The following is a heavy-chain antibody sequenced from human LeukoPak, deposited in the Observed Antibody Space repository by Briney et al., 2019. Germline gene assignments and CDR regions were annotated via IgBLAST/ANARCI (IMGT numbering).Heavy chain of an antibody. CDR1: GFTFSSSA. Sequence: GGSLRLSCAVTGFTFSSSAMSGIRQSPGKGLEWVSTISNSGRTYYADSVKGRFTISRDSSTNTLYLQMNSLRAEDTALYYCAKLRGGDGYKDCFDYSGPGTLVTVSS. D-gene: IGHD5-24*01. V-gene: IGHV3-23*01. CDR2: ISNSGRT. J-gene: IGHJ4*02. CDR3: AKLRGGDGYKDCFDY.